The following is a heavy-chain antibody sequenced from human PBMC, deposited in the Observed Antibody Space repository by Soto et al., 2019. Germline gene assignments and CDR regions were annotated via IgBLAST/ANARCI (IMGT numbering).Heavy chain of an antibody. D-gene: IGHD1-26*01. V-gene: IGHV1-8*01. CDR3: AREEGGGSYLDY. CDR1: GYTFTSYD. J-gene: IGHJ4*02. CDR2: MNTNSGNT. Sequence: QVQLVQSGAEVKKPGASVKVSCKASGYTFTSYDINWVRQATGQGLEMMGWMNTNSGNTGYAQKFQGRDPMTRNPSLSTAYMELSSLRSEDTAVYYCAREEGGGSYLDYWGQGTLVTVSS.